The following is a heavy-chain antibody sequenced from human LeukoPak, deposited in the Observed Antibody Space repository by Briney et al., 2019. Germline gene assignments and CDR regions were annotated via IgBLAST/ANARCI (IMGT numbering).Heavy chain of an antibody. CDR1: GGSLRSYY. V-gene: IGHV4-59*01. D-gene: IGHD1-1*01. J-gene: IGHJ6*03. CDR2: NYNSGST. Sequence: SETLSLTCTVSGGSLRSYYCGCSRQPPGRGLGWIGNNYNSGSTNYKPSLKSRVAISVDTSKYQFALKLSSVTAADTAVYYCARGRVSSSTWYSTYYYYFYLDVWGKGTTVTVSS. CDR3: ARGRVSSSTWYSTYYYYFYLDV.